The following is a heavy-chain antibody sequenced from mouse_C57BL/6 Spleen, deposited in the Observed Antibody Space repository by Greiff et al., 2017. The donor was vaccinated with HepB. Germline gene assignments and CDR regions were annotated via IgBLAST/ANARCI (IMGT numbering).Heavy chain of an antibody. CDR3: ARDRDYGSSYDAMDY. Sequence: EVKLVESGGGLVKPGGSLKLSCAASGFTFSSYSMSWVRQTPEKRLEWVATISAGGSYTYYPDNVKGRYTISRDNAKNNLYLQMSHLKSEDTAMYYCARDRDYGSSYDAMDYWGQGTSVTVSS. J-gene: IGHJ4*01. D-gene: IGHD1-1*01. CDR1: GFTFSSYS. V-gene: IGHV5-4*01. CDR2: ISAGGSYT.